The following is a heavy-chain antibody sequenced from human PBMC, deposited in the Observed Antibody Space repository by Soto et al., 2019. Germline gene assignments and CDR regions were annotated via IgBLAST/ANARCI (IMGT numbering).Heavy chain of an antibody. J-gene: IGHJ3*02. CDR3: ARDKASCSGVICFDAFDI. CDR1: GYTFTSYG. Sequence: QVQLVQSGAEVKKPGASVKVSCKASGYTFTSYGISWVRQAPGQGLEWMGWISAYNGNTNYAQKLQVRVTMTTDTSTSTAYMELRSLRSDDTAVYYCARDKASCSGVICFDAFDIWGQGTMVTVSS. V-gene: IGHV1-18*01. D-gene: IGHD2-15*01. CDR2: ISAYNGNT.